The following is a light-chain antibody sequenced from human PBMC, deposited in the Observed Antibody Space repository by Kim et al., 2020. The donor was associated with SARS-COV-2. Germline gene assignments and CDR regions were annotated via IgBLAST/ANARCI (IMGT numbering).Light chain of an antibody. CDR1: QSVSSN. CDR2: GAS. CDR3: QQYNNWPRT. Sequence: EILMTQSRATLSVSPGERATLSCRASQSVSSNLAWYQQNPGQAPRLLIYGASTRATGIPARFSGSGSGTEFTLTISSLQSEDFALYFCQQYNNWPRTFGQGTKVDIK. V-gene: IGKV3-15*01. J-gene: IGKJ1*01.